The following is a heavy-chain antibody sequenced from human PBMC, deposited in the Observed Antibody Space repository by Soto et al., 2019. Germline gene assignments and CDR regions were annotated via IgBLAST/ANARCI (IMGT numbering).Heavy chain of an antibody. CDR2: IWYDGSNK. CDR1: GFTFSSYG. J-gene: IGHJ5*02. CDR3: ARGEGATQDNWFDP. D-gene: IGHD1-26*01. Sequence: GGSLRLSCAASGFTFSSYGMHWVRQAPGKGLEWVAVIWYDGSNKYYADSVKGRFTISRDNSKNTLYLQMNSLRAEDTAVYYCARGEGATQDNWFDPWGQGTLVTVSS. V-gene: IGHV3-33*01.